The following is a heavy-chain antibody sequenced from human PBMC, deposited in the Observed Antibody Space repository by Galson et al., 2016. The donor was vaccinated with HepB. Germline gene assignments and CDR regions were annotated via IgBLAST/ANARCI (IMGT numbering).Heavy chain of an antibody. CDR1: SDPVTSGTYY. J-gene: IGHJ6*02. D-gene: IGHD2-2*02. Sequence: SETLSLTCTVSSDPVTSGTYYWSWVRQSPGKGLDWIGYIHDSGNTNYNPSIKSRVTISRDTSKNQFFLELTSVTAADTAGYYCARDEGFYNGMDVWGQGTTVTVAS. CDR3: ARDEGFYNGMDV. V-gene: IGHV4-61*01. CDR2: IHDSGNT.